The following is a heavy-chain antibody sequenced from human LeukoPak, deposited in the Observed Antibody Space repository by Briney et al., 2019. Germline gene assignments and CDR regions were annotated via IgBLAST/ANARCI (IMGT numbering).Heavy chain of an antibody. CDR1: GLTFSDYY. V-gene: IGHV3-11*01. Sequence: PGGSLRLSCAASGLTFSDYYMSWIRQAQGIGMEWDAYITGSGATIYYADSVKGRFTISRYNAKKSLYLQMNSLRDEDTAVYYCATDRRPYSYFFDHWGQGTLVTVSS. D-gene: IGHD2-15*01. CDR3: ATDRRPYSYFFDH. J-gene: IGHJ4*02. CDR2: ITGSGATI.